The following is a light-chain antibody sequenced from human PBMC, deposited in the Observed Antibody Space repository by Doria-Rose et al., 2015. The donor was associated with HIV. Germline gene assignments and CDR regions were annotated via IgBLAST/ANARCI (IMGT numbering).Light chain of an antibody. CDR3: LQDYSYPRT. CDR2: GTS. Sequence: LSASVGDRVTITCRASQGIRNDLGWYQQKPGKAPKLLIFGTSSLQSGVSSRFSGSGSGTDFTLTISSLQPEDFATYYCLQDYSYPRTFGGGTKVEIK. CDR1: QGIRND. J-gene: IGKJ4*02. V-gene: IGKV1-6*01.